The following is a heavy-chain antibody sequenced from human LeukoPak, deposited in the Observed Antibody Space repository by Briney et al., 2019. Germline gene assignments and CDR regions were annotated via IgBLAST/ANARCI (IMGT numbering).Heavy chain of an antibody. CDR2: ISRSGDNT. D-gene: IGHD2-15*01. Sequence: PGGSLRLSCAASGFTFSNNAMNWVRQAPGKGLEWVSGISRSGDNTYYADSVKGRFTISRDKSKNTLYLQMNSLRAEDTAVYYCAKVGYCSGSSCYNVECWGQGTLVTVSS. J-gene: IGHJ4*02. CDR1: GFTFSNNA. V-gene: IGHV3-23*01. CDR3: AKVGYCSGSSCYNVEC.